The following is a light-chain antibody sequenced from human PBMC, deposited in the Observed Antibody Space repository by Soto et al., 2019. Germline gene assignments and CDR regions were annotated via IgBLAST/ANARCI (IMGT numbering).Light chain of an antibody. CDR2: GSS. CDR1: QSVSNNY. V-gene: IGKV3-20*01. CDR3: VQYGSSLPAT. J-gene: IGKJ2*01. Sequence: EVALTQSPGTLSLSPGERATVSCRASQSVSNNYVAWYQQKPGQAPRLLIFGSSDRATGIPDRFSGSGSGTDFTLTISGLEPEDFAVYFCVQYGSSLPATVGEGTNLEVK.